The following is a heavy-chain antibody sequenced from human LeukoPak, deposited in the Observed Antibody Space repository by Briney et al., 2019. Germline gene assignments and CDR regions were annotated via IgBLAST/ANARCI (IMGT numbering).Heavy chain of an antibody. Sequence: SETLSLTCSVSGGSINSGDYYWSWIRQLPGKGLEWIGYIYFSGSTWYNPSLKSRVTILVDTSKNQFSLRLSSVTAADTAVYYCARRDIVPSPFDYWGQGTLVTVSS. CDR1: GGSINSGDYY. V-gene: IGHV4-30-4*08. CDR2: IYFSGST. J-gene: IGHJ4*02. D-gene: IGHD2-15*01. CDR3: ARRDIVPSPFDY.